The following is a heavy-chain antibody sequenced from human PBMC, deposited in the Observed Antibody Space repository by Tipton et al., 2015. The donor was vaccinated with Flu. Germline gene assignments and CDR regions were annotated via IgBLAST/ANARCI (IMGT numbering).Heavy chain of an antibody. CDR3: ARVDPSGSYVSMDY. J-gene: IGHJ4*02. Sequence: TLSLTCAVYGGSFSGYYWSWIRQPPGKGLEWIGEINHSGSTNYNPSLKSRVTISVDTSKNQFSLKLSSVTAADTAVYYCARVDPSGSYVSMDYWGQGTLVTVSS. V-gene: IGHV4-34*01. D-gene: IGHD3-10*01. CDR2: INHSGST. CDR1: GGSFSGYY.